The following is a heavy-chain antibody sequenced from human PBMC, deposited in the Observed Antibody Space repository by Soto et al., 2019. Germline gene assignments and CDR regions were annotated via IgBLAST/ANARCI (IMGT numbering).Heavy chain of an antibody. Sequence: EVQLVQSGAEVKKPGASLKISCKGSGYSFTSYWIDWVRQMHGKGLEWMGIIYPGVSDTRYSPSFQGQVTISADKSISTVYLQWSSLNASDSAMYYCARRSYDIFTGYADNQYYYYMYVCGKGTTVTVSS. CDR3: ARRSYDIFTGYADNQYYYYMYV. J-gene: IGHJ6*03. CDR2: IYPGVSDT. V-gene: IGHV5-51*03. D-gene: IGHD3-9*01. CDR1: GYSFTSYW.